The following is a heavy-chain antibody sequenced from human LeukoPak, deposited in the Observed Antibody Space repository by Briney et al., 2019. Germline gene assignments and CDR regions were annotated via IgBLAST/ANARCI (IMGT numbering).Heavy chain of an antibody. V-gene: IGHV4-61*01. CDR3: ARGEGLFDY. Sequence: SETLSLTCTVSGGSVSSGSYYWSWIRQPPGKGLEWIGYIYYSGSTNYNPSLKSRVTISVDTSKNQFSLKLSSVTAADTAVYYCARGEGLFDYWGQGTLVTVSS. CDR2: IYYSGST. CDR1: GGSVSSGSYY. J-gene: IGHJ4*02.